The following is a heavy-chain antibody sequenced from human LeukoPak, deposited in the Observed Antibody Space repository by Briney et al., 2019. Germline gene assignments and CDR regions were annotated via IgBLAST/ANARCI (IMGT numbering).Heavy chain of an antibody. J-gene: IGHJ3*02. V-gene: IGHV2-70*01. D-gene: IGHD3-22*01. CDR3: TRYTYYYDSSAYAFDI. CDR2: IDWDDDK. Sequence: SGPALVKPTQTLTLTCTFSGFSLGTTGMCVSWIRQPPGKALVWLALIDWDDDKYYSTSLKTRLTISKDTSKNQVVLTMTNMDPVDTATYYCTRYTYYYDSSAYAFDIWGQGTMVTVSS. CDR1: GFSLGTTGMC.